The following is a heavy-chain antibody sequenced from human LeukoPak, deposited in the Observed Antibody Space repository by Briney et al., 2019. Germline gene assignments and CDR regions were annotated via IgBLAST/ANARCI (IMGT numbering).Heavy chain of an antibody. CDR1: GFTFSTYS. J-gene: IGHJ4*02. CDR2: IRSSSSYI. CDR3: ATVRGGNTRDFDY. D-gene: IGHD4-23*01. V-gene: IGHV3-21*01. Sequence: PGRSLRLSCVASGFTFSTYSMNWVRQAPGKGLEWVSYIRSSSSYIYYADSVKGRFTISRDNAKNSLYLQMNSLRAEDTAVYYCATVRGGNTRDFDYWGQGTLVTVSS.